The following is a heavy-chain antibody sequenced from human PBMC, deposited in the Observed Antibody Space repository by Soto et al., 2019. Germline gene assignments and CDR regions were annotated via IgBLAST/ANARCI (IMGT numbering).Heavy chain of an antibody. D-gene: IGHD2-2*01. CDR2: INPSGYGT. J-gene: IGHJ4*02. Sequence: SMWWVRQDPIQVLEWMGIINPSGYGTSYAQKFQGRVTMTRDTSTSTFYMELRSLRSDDTAVYFCARDGVVVPSALYYFDYWGQGNLVTVSS. V-gene: IGHV1-46*01. CDR3: ARDGVVVPSALYYFDY. CDR1: S.